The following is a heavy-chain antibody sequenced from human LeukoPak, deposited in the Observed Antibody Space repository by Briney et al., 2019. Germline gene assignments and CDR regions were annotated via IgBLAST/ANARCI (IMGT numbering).Heavy chain of an antibody. CDR3: ASNYYVSGSYYNPLEY. D-gene: IGHD3-10*01. Sequence: GASVKVSCKASGYTFTGYFMHWVRQAPGQGLEWMGWINPNSGGTNYAQKFQGRVTMSRDTSISTAYMELSRLRSDDTAVYYCASNYYVSGSYYNPLEYWGQGTLATVSS. J-gene: IGHJ4*02. CDR2: INPNSGGT. V-gene: IGHV1-2*02. CDR1: GYTFTGYF.